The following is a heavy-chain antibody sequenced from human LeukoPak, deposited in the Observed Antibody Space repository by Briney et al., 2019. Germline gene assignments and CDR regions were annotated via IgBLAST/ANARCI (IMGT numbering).Heavy chain of an antibody. Sequence: GGSLRLSCAASRFTFSSYAMSWVRQAPGKGLEWVAVIWHDGSNKYYADSVKGRFTISRDNSKNTLYLQMNSLRAEDTAVYYCANNFDYWGQGTLVTVSS. CDR1: RFTFSSYA. V-gene: IGHV3-30*04. CDR2: IWHDGSNK. J-gene: IGHJ4*02. CDR3: ANNFDY.